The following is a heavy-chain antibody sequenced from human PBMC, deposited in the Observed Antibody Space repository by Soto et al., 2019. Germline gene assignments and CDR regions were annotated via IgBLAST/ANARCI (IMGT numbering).Heavy chain of an antibody. CDR2: ISGSGGST. D-gene: IGHD3-10*01. CDR1: GFTFSSYA. CDR3: AKDRGHYGSGSDAFDI. Sequence: GGSLRLSCAASGFTFSSYAMSWVRQAPGKGLEWVSAISGSGGSTYYADSVKGRFTISRDNSKNTLYLQMNSLRAEDTAVYYCAKDRGHYGSGSDAFDIWGQGTMVTVSS. V-gene: IGHV3-23*01. J-gene: IGHJ3*02.